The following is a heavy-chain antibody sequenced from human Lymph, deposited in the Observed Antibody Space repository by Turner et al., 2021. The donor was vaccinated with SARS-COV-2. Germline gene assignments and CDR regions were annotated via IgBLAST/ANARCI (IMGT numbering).Heavy chain of an antibody. CDR2: TIPIFSIA. Sequence: QVQLVQFGAEVTRRGSSVTVSCKASGGTFSTYAISWVRQAPGQGLEWVGGTIPIFSIANAAPKLHGRTMTTANKFTSTDYKKMSSRSYEETVVYCWARDGTGALGYWGRGTLVTVSS. D-gene: IGHD1-1*01. CDR3: ARDGTGALGY. J-gene: IGHJ4*02. CDR1: GGTFSTYA. V-gene: IGHV1-69*10.